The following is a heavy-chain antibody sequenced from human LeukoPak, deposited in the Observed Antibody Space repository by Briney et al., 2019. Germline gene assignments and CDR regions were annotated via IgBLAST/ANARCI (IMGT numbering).Heavy chain of an antibody. CDR2: IHSSSTPI. J-gene: IGHJ5*02. V-gene: IGHV3-48*01. CDR3: GRETWFDP. Sequence: GGSLRLSCAASGFTFRSYSMNWVRQAPGKGLEWVSFIHSSSTPIYYADSVKGRSTISRDNAKNSLYLQMNSLRAEDTAVYYCGRETWFDPWGQGTLVTVSS. CDR1: GFTFRSYS.